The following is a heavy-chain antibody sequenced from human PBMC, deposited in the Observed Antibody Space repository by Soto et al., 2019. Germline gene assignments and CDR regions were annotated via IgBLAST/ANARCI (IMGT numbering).Heavy chain of an antibody. J-gene: IGHJ6*02. CDR1: GFAFNDYW. CDR2: IKSGGNT. V-gene: IGHV3-66*01. Sequence: GGSLRLSCSASGFAFNDYWMHWVRQAPGKGLVWVSRIKSGGNTYYADSVEGRFTISRDNSKNTVYLQMNSLRAEDTAIYYCVRENYYYGMDVWGQGTTVTVSS. CDR3: VRENYYYGMDV.